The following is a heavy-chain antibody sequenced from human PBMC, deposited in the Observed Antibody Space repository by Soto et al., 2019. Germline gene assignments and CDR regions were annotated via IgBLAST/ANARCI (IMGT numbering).Heavy chain of an antibody. CDR2: IKTKNDGGTT. J-gene: IGHJ4*02. CDR1: HFTLTDAW. D-gene: IGHD6-19*01. V-gene: IGHV3-15*07. Sequence: EVQLVESGGGFVKPGGSLRLSCAASHFTLTDAWRYWVRQAPGKGLEWVGRIKTKNDGGTTDLAAPVKGRFAISRDDSKHTLFLKMSSLKAEETAMYYCVPAAVVSGWYEVDYWGQGTLVTVSS. CDR3: VPAAVVSGWYEVDY.